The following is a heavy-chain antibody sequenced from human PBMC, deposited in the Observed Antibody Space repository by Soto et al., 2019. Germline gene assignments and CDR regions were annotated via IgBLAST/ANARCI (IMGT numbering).Heavy chain of an antibody. CDR2: INAGNGNT. CDR3: ARDPFQLRYCSSTSCYDYGYYDY. Sequence: QVQLVQSGAEVKKPGASVKVSCKASGYTFTSYAMHWVRQAPGQRLEWMGWINAGNGNTKYSQKFQGRVTITRDTSASTAYMELSSLRSEDTAVYYCARDPFQLRYCSSTSCYDYGYYDYWGQGTLVTVSS. V-gene: IGHV1-3*01. CDR1: GYTFTSYA. D-gene: IGHD2-2*01. J-gene: IGHJ4*02.